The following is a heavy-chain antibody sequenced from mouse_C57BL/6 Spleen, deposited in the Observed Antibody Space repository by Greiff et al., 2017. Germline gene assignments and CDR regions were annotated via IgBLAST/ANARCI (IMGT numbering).Heavy chain of an antibody. J-gene: IGHJ4*01. V-gene: IGHV1-81*01. CDR1: GYTFTSYG. CDR3: ASRHSIYYYAMDY. D-gene: IGHD3-1*01. Sequence: VQRVESGAELARPGASVKLSCKASGYTFTSYGISWVKQRTEQGLEWIGEIYPRSGNTYYNEKFKGKATLTADKSSSTAYMELRSMTSEDSAVYFCASRHSIYYYAMDYWGQGTSVTVSS. CDR2: IYPRSGNT.